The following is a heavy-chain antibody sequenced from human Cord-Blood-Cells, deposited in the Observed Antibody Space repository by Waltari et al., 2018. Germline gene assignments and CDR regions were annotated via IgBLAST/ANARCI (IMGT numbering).Heavy chain of an antibody. J-gene: IGHJ4*02. Sequence: QVQLQQWGAGLLKPSETLSLTCAVYGGSFSGYYWSWIRQPPGKGLEWIGEINHSGSTNYNPSLKSRVTISVDTSKNQFSLKLSSVTAADTAVYYCARGPYSGSYFDDWGQGTLVTVSS. CDR1: GGSFSGYY. CDR3: ARGPYSGSYFDD. CDR2: INHSGST. D-gene: IGHD1-26*01. V-gene: IGHV4-34*01.